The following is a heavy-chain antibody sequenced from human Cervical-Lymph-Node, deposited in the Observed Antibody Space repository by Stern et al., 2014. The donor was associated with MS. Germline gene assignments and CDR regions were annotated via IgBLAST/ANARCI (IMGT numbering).Heavy chain of an antibody. CDR3: ASGYRIFDY. Sequence: QLQLQESGPGLVRPSQTLSLTCTVSGGSISSGSDYWSWIRQPVGKGLEWIGRIHPSGSAFYTPSLKGPVPIFKDTSMNQFSLELNSAPAADTAIYYCASGYRIFDYWGQGILVTVSS. CDR2: IHPSGSA. V-gene: IGHV4-61*02. D-gene: IGHD5-18*01. J-gene: IGHJ4*02. CDR1: GGSISSGSDY.